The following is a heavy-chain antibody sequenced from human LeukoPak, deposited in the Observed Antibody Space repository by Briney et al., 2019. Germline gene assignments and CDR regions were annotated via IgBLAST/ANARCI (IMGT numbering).Heavy chain of an antibody. V-gene: IGHV1-69*04. CDR2: IIPILGIA. CDR1: GYTFTSYV. CDR3: ARDRDSRTADY. J-gene: IGHJ4*02. D-gene: IGHD6-13*01. Sequence: SVKVSCKASGYTFTSYVISWVRQAPGQGLEWMGRIIPILGIANYAQKFQGRVTITADKSTSTAYMELSSLRSEDTAVYYCARDRDSRTADYWGQGTLVTVSS.